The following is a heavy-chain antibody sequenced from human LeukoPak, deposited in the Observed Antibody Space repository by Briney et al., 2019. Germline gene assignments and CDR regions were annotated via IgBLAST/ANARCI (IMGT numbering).Heavy chain of an antibody. Sequence: GESLKISCKGSGYSFTEFWIGWVRQMPGKGLEGMGIIYPGDSNTRYGPSFQGQVTFSADKSISTAYLQWNYLKASDTAIYYCARLKFMNYYDNSGSGMDVWGQGTKVTVSS. D-gene: IGHD3-22*01. J-gene: IGHJ6*02. V-gene: IGHV5-51*01. CDR1: GYSFTEFW. CDR3: ARLKFMNYYDNSGSGMDV. CDR2: IYPGDSNT.